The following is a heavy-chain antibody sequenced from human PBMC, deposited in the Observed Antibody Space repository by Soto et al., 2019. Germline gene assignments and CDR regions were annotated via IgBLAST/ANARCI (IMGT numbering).Heavy chain of an antibody. CDR1: GFNLGNYA. J-gene: IGHJ4*02. V-gene: IGHV3-9*01. Sequence: EVQLVESGGGLVQPGRSLRLSCEVSGFNLGNYAMHWVRQAPWKGLEWVAGIHWNSAKVGYAGSVKGRFTISRDNAKNSVYLEMNGLTTEDTARYYCAKDQGGTPYYCDSWGQGIQVTVSS. D-gene: IGHD6-25*01. CDR2: IHWNSAKV. CDR3: AKDQGGTPYYCDS.